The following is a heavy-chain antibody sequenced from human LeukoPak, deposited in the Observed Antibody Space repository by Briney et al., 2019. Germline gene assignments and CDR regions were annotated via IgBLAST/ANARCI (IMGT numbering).Heavy chain of an antibody. J-gene: IGHJ4*02. CDR1: GYTFSNYG. Sequence: AASVKVSCKASGYTFSNYGITWVRQAPGQGLEWMGWISTYNGDTNYAQKIQGRVTMTTDTSTSTTYMDLRSLRPDDTAVYYRARDSGSSPGDYWGQGTLVTVSS. V-gene: IGHV1-18*01. CDR2: ISTYNGDT. CDR3: ARDSGSSPGDY. D-gene: IGHD1-26*01.